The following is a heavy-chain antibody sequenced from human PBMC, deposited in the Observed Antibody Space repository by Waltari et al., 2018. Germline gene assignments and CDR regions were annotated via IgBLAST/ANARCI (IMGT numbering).Heavy chain of an antibody. CDR1: GYSISSGYY. D-gene: IGHD1-26*01. Sequence: QVQLQESGPGLVKPSETLSLTCAVSGYSISSGYYWGWIRQPPGKGLEWIGSIYHSGSTYSNPSLKSRVTISVDTSKNQFSLKLSSVTAADTAVYYCARHWARYSGRPLGFDPWGQGTLVTVSS. V-gene: IGHV4-38-2*01. CDR2: IYHSGST. CDR3: ARHWARYSGRPLGFDP. J-gene: IGHJ5*02.